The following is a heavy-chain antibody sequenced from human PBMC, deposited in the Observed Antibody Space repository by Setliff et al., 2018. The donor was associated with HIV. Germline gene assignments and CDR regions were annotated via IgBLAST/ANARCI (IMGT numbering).Heavy chain of an antibody. J-gene: IGHJ2*01. D-gene: IGHD5-12*01. Sequence: SVKVSCKTSGAIFSTYGLSWVRQAPGQGMEWMGGIVPKCRTANYARKFQGRVTITADEVTNTAYMERSGLRSDDTAVYYCASAPPDIGSTNDYWYFDLWGRGTLVTVSS. CDR3: ASAPPDIGSTNDYWYFDL. CDR1: GAIFSTYG. CDR2: IVPKCRTA. V-gene: IGHV1-69*13.